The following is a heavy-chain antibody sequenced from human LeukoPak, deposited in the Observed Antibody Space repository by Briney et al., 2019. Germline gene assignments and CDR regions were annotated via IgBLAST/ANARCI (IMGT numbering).Heavy chain of an antibody. Sequence: SETLSLTCAVYGGSFSSYYWSWLRQPPGKGLEWLGEINHSGSTKYNPSLKSRVSISVDTSKNPCSLKLSSVTAADTAVYYWARAGLRFFDWSDNYYYAMDAWGQGTTVSVSS. V-gene: IGHV4-34*01. D-gene: IGHD3-9*01. CDR3: ARAGLRFFDWSDNYYYAMDA. J-gene: IGHJ6*02. CDR1: GGSFSSYY. CDR2: INHSGST.